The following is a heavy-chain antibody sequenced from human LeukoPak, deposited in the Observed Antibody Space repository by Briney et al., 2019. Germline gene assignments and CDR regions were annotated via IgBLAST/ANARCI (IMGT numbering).Heavy chain of an antibody. CDR2: ISSSGSTR. Sequence: GGSLRLSCAASGFTFSSYEMNWVRQAPGKGLEWVSYISSSGSTRYYADSVKGRFTISRDNAKNSLYLQMNSLRAEDTAVYYCARDLGYDSSGEAYWGQGTLVTVSS. CDR1: GFTFSSYE. V-gene: IGHV3-48*03. D-gene: IGHD3-22*01. CDR3: ARDLGYDSSGEAY. J-gene: IGHJ4*02.